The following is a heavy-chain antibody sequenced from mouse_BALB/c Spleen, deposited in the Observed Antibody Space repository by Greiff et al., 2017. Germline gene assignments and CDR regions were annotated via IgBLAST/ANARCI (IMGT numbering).Heavy chain of an antibody. CDR3: ARCYYGSSYWYFDV. J-gene: IGHJ1*01. D-gene: IGHD1-1*01. Sequence: EVKLVESGPSLVKPSQTLSLTCSVTGDSITSGYWNWIRKFPGNKLEYMGYISYSGSTYYNPSLKSRISITRDTSKNQYYLQLNSVTTEDTATYYCARCYYGSSYWYFDVWGAGTTVTVSS. V-gene: IGHV3-8*02. CDR1: GDSITSGY. CDR2: ISYSGST.